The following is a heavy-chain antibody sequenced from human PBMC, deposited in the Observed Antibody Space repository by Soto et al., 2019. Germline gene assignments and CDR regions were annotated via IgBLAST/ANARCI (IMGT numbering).Heavy chain of an antibody. Sequence: PGGSLRLSCAASGFTFSSYAMSWVRQAPGKGLEWVSAISGSGGSTYYADSVKGRFTISRDNSKNTLYLQMNSLRAEDTAVYYCAKDHRRPVVLAAHGGSWFDPWGQGTLVTVSS. V-gene: IGHV3-23*01. CDR2: ISGSGGST. CDR1: GFTFSSYA. J-gene: IGHJ5*02. CDR3: AKDHRRPVVLAAHGGSWFDP. D-gene: IGHD2-2*01.